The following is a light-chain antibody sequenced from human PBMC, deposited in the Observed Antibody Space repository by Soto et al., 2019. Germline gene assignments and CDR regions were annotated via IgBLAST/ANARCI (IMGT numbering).Light chain of an antibody. Sequence: EIVLTQSPDTLSLSPGERATLSCRASQSVGSFLAWYQQRPGQAPRLLIYDTSNRATGIPARFSGSGSGTDFTLTISSLEPEDFAVYYCQHRSNWPPYTFGQGTKLEIK. V-gene: IGKV3-11*01. J-gene: IGKJ2*01. CDR3: QHRSNWPPYT. CDR2: DTS. CDR1: QSVGSF.